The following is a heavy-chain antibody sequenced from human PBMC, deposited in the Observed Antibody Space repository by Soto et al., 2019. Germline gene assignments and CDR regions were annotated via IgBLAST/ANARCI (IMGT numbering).Heavy chain of an antibody. D-gene: IGHD2-15*01. CDR3: ARVYCSGGSCYPGRVAFDI. CDR2: IYYSGST. Sequence: QVQLQESGPGLVKPSQTLSLTCTVSGGSISSDGYYWSWIRQHAGKGLEWIGYIYYSGSTYYNPSLKSRVTISVDTSKNQFSLKLSSVTAADTAVYYCARVYCSGGSCYPGRVAFDIWGQGTMVTVSS. J-gene: IGHJ3*02. CDR1: GGSISSDGYY. V-gene: IGHV4-31*03.